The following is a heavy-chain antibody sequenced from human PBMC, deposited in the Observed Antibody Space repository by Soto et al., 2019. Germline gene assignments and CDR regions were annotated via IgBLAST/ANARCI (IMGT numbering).Heavy chain of an antibody. J-gene: IGHJ5*02. V-gene: IGHV4-4*07. Sequence: SETLSLTCSVTGGSINNYYWSWARQSAGKGLEWIGRVFTTGTTDYNPSLKGRVTISVDTSKNQFSLSLRSVTAADTAIYYCARDFNSIFDDFADMRWNFDPWGQGTLVTVSS. D-gene: IGHD3-3*02. CDR3: ARDFNSIFDDFADMRWNFDP. CDR1: GGSINNYY. CDR2: VFTTGTT.